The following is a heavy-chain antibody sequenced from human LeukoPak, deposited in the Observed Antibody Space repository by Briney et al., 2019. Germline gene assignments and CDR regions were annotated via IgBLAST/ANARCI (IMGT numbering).Heavy chain of an antibody. CDR1: GFTFSSYG. J-gene: IGHJ6*03. Sequence: GGSLRLSCAASGFTFSSYGMHWVRQAPGKGLEWVAVIWYDGSNKYYADSVKGRFTISRDNSKNTLYLQMNRLRAEDTAVYYCARDQTAHPTYYYYYMDVWGKGTTVTVSS. V-gene: IGHV3-33*01. CDR2: IWYDGSNK. D-gene: IGHD1-1*01. CDR3: ARDQTAHPTYYYYYMDV.